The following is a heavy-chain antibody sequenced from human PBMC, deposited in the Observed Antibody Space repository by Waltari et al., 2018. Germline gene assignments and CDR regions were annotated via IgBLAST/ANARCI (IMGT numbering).Heavy chain of an antibody. CDR3: ARDGYSSSYWKAPFDP. CDR2: VDPEDGET. D-gene: IGHD6-13*01. CDR1: GYTFTDYY. J-gene: IGHJ5*02. V-gene: IGHV1-69-2*01. Sequence: EVQLVQSGAEVKKPGATVKISCKVSGYTFTDYYMHWVQQAPGKGLEWMGLVDPEDGETIYAEKFQGRVTMTRDTSISTAYMELSRLRSDDTAVYYCARDGYSSSYWKAPFDPWGQGTLVTVSS.